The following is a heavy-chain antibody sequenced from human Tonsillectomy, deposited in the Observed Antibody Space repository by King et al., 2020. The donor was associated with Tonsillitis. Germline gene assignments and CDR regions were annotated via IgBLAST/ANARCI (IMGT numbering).Heavy chain of an antibody. CDR2: ISSSGTYI. V-gene: IGHV3-21*06. D-gene: IGHD6-19*01. CDR1: GFTFSSYS. Sequence: VQLVESGGGLGKPGGSLRLSCAASGFTFSSYSMNWVRQAPGKGLEWVSSISSSGTYIYYADSVKGRFTISRDNAKNSLYLQMNSLRVEDTAVYYCARHYLPGVGSGPAHQWLSDYWGQGTLVTVSS. J-gene: IGHJ4*02. CDR3: ARHYLPGVGSGPAHQWLSDY.